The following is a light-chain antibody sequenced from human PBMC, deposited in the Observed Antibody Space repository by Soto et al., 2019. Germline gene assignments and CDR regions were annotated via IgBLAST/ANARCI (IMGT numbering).Light chain of an antibody. Sequence: QSAVTQPASVSGSPGQSITISCIGTSSDVGSYNLVSWYQQHPGKAPKVLIYEVSERPSGVSNRFAGSKSGNTASLTISGLQAEDEAEYYCCSYAGSRTHVLFGGGTKLTVL. J-gene: IGLJ2*01. CDR1: SSDVGSYNL. CDR2: EVS. CDR3: CSYAGSRTHVL. V-gene: IGLV2-23*02.